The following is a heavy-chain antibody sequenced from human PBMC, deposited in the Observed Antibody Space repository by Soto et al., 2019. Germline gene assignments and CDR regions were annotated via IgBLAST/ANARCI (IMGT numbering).Heavy chain of an antibody. V-gene: IGHV3-7*01. Sequence: EVQLVESGGGVVQPGGSLRLSCAASGFTFRNYWVSWVRQAPGKGLEWLANVKQDGSEQYYVDSVRSRFTISRDNAKNSRSLQMSSLRVEDTAVYYCACLESAMITAAGYWGQGTLVTVSS. CDR2: VKQDGSEQ. CDR3: ACLESAMITAAGY. CDR1: GFTFRNYW. D-gene: IGHD5-18*01. J-gene: IGHJ4*02.